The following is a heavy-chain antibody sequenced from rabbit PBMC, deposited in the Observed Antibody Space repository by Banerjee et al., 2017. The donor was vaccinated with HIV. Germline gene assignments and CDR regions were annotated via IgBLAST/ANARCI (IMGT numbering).Heavy chain of an antibody. Sequence: QEQLEESGGDLVKPEGSLTLTCTASGFSFSSSYYMCWVRQTPGKGLEWIACVYAGSSGSTYYASWAKGRFTLSKTSSTTVTLQMTSLTAADTATYFCARDLYSSSGYPFYFTLWGPGTLVTVS. V-gene: IGHV1S45*01. J-gene: IGHJ4*01. CDR2: VYAGSSGST. CDR1: GFSFSSSYY. CDR3: ARDLYSSSGYPFYFTL. D-gene: IGHD1-1*01.